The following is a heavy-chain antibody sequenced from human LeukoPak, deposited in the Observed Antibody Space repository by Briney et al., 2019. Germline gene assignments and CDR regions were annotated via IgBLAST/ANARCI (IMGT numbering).Heavy chain of an antibody. CDR3: ARANIVVVPADLYYYYYYYMDV. J-gene: IGHJ6*03. Sequence: GASVKVSCKASGYTFTSYGISWVRQAPGQGLEWMGWISAYNGNTNYAQKLQGRATMTTDTSTSTAYMELRSLRSDDTAVYYCARANIVVVPADLYYYYYYYMDVWGKGTTVTVSS. D-gene: IGHD2-2*01. V-gene: IGHV1-18*01. CDR2: ISAYNGNT. CDR1: GYTFTSYG.